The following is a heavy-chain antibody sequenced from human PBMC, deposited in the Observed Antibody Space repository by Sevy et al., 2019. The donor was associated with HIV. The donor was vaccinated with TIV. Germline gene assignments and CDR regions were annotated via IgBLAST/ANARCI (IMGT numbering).Heavy chain of an antibody. CDR1: GFTFSDHY. D-gene: IGHD6-13*01. CDR2: IRNKADSYTT. CDR3: ATHAGIAAAGRVFDY. J-gene: IGHJ4*02. V-gene: IGHV3-72*01. Sequence: GGSLRLSCAASGFTFSDHYMEWVRQAPGKGLEWVGRIRNKADSYTTEYAASVKGRFTISRDDSKNSLYLLMNSLKTRETAGYYCATHAGIAAAGRVFDYWGQGTLVTVSS.